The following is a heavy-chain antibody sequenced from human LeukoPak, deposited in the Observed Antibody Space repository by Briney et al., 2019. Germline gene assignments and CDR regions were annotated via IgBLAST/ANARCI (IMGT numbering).Heavy chain of an antibody. CDR2: IYYSGST. CDR3: ARGSMIANDWFDP. J-gene: IGHJ5*02. D-gene: IGHD3-22*01. Sequence: SETLSLTCTVSGGSISSGGYYLSWIRQPPRKGLEWIGYIYYSGSTYYNPSLKSRVTISVDTSKNQFSLKLSSVTAADTAVYYCARGSMIANDWFDPWGQGTLVTVSS. V-gene: IGHV4-31*03. CDR1: GGSISSGGYY.